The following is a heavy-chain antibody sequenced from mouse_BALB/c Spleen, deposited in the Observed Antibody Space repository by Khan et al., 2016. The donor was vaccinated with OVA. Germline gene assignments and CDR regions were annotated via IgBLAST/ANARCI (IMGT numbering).Heavy chain of an antibody. CDR1: GYTFTDYI. Sequence: QVQLQQSGPELVKPGASLKVSCKASGYTFTDYIIGWVKQSTRQGLEWIGDIFPGSGIPYYNEKFKDKVTLTADKSSNPAYMQLSSLTSDDSAVYFCARGGYSVFAYWGQGTLVTVSA. J-gene: IGHJ3*01. V-gene: IGHV1-77*01. D-gene: IGHD2-14*01. CDR2: IFPGSGIP. CDR3: ARGGYSVFAY.